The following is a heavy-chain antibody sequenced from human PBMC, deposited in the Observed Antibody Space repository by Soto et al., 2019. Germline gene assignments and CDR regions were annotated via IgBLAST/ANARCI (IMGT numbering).Heavy chain of an antibody. J-gene: IGHJ6*02. CDR1: GFSFSKAW. Sequence: GGSLRLSCAASGFSFSKAWMSWVRQAPGKGLEWVGRIKSKADGGTTDYVVPVKGRFTISRDDSKNTVYLQMNSLKTEDTAVYYCTNSADYNYGMDVWGQGTAVTVSS. CDR2: IKSKADGGTT. D-gene: IGHD3-10*01. V-gene: IGHV3-15*01. CDR3: TNSADYNYGMDV.